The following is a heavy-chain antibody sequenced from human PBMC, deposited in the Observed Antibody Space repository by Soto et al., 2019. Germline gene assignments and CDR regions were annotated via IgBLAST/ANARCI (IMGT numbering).Heavy chain of an antibody. Sequence: PGGSLRLSCTASGFTFGDYAMSWFRQAPGKGLEWVGFIRSKAYGGTTEYAASVKGRFTISRDDSKSIAYLQMNSLKTEDTAVYYCTSDFSGLYYYFWSGYPEAYYGMDVWGQGTTVTVSS. CDR2: IRSKAYGGTT. CDR1: GFTFGDYA. CDR3: TSDFSGLYYYFWSGYPEAYYGMDV. J-gene: IGHJ6*02. V-gene: IGHV3-49*03. D-gene: IGHD3-3*01.